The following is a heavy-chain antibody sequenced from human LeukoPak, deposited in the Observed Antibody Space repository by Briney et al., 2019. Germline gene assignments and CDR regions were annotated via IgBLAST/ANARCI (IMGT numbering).Heavy chain of an antibody. CDR2: IKQDGSEK. CDR3: AKLGLRGPYSREAY. J-gene: IGHJ4*02. Sequence: QPGGSLRLSCAASGFTFSSYWMSWVRQAPGKGLEWVANIKQDGSEKYYVDSVKGRFTISRDNAKNSLYLQMNSLRAEDTAVYYCAKLGLRGPYSREAYWGQGTLVTVSS. V-gene: IGHV3-7*03. CDR1: GFTFSSYW. D-gene: IGHD6-13*01.